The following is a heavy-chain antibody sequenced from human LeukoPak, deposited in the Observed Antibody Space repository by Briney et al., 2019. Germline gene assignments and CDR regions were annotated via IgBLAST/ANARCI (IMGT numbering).Heavy chain of an antibody. CDR1: GGSFSGYY. V-gene: IGHV4-34*01. CDR3: ARPRQRLVGGYFDY. CDR2: INHSGST. Sequence: SETLSLTCAVYGGSFSGYYWSWIRQPPGKGLEWIGEINHSGSTNYNPSLKSRVTISVDTSKNQFSLKLSSVTAADTAVYYCARPRQRLVGGYFDYWGQGTLVTVSS. D-gene: IGHD6-13*01. J-gene: IGHJ4*02.